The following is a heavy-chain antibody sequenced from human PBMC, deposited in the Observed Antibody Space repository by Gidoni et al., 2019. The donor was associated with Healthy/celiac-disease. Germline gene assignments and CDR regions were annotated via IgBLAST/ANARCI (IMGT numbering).Heavy chain of an antibody. CDR3: ARLWGGSYYYGSGSYYNGY. CDR1: GGSISSSRYY. D-gene: IGHD3-10*01. V-gene: IGHV4-39*01. J-gene: IGHJ4*02. CDR2: IYYSGST. Sequence: QLQLQESGPGLVKPSETLSLTCTVSGGSISSSRYYWGWIRQPPGKGLEWIGSIYYSGSTYYNPSLKSRVTISVDTSKNQFSLKLSSVTAADTAVYYCARLWGGSYYYGSGSYYNGYWGQGTLVTVSS.